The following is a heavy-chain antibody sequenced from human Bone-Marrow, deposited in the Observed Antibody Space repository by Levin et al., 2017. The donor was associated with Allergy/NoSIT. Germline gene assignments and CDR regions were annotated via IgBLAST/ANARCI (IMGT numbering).Heavy chain of an antibody. D-gene: IGHD1-26*01. CDR3: ARAGELGYADWCFDL. V-gene: IGHV3-48*04. J-gene: IGHJ2*01. Sequence: GESLKISCAASGFTFRSHSMNWVRQAPGKGLEWVSYISTSGGSIHYAESVRGRFIISRDNARNSLYLQMNGLRTEDTAVYYWARAGELGYADWCFDLWGRGTLVTVSS. CDR2: ISTSGGSI. CDR1: GFTFRSHS.